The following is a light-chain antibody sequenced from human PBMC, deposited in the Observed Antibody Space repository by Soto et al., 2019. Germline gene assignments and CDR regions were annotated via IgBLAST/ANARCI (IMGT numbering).Light chain of an antibody. V-gene: IGKV3-11*01. CDR1: QSLNTR. CDR3: HKRQSWPRT. CDR2: LTS. J-gene: IGKJ1*01. Sequence: EIVLTQSPAALSAFPGERVTLSFRASQSLNTRLAWYQHKPGQAPRLLIYLTSNRAAGVPSRFSAWGSETAFTLTISDVQPEDFAVYYCHKRQSWPRTFGQGTKVDIK.